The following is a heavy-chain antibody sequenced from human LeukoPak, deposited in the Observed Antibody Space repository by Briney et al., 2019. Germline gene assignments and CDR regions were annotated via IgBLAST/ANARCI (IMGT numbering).Heavy chain of an antibody. D-gene: IGHD3-9*01. Sequence: ASVKVSCTASGYTFTGYYMHWVRQAPGQGLEWMGWINPNSGGTNYAQKFQGRVTMTRDTSISTAYMELSRLRSDDTAVYYCASALGDILTEGSFDYWGQGTLVTVSS. J-gene: IGHJ4*02. CDR3: ASALGDILTEGSFDY. CDR2: INPNSGGT. CDR1: GYTFTGYY. V-gene: IGHV1-2*02.